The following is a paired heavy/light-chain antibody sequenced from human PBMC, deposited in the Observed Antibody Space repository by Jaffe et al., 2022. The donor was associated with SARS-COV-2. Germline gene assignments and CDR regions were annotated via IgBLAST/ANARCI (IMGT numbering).Light chain of an antibody. Sequence: SSELTQDPGVSVALGQTVRITCQGDSLKTYFASWYQQRPGQAPVLVIYGKNKRPSGIPDRFSGSSSGNTASLTITGAQAEDEADYHCHSRGTSGNHRVFGGGTKVTVL. CDR2: GKN. CDR1: SLKTYF. CDR3: HSRGTSGNHRV. V-gene: IGLV3-19*01. J-gene: IGLJ3*02.
Heavy chain of an antibody. J-gene: IGHJ4*02. CDR2: INHSGTT. CDR3: ARLGSEYGSSWYDFFFDF. V-gene: IGHV4-34*01. CDR1: GGSFSDYY. D-gene: IGHD6-13*01. Sequence: QVQLQQWGAGLLKPSETLSLTCAVYGGSFSDYYWTWIRQPPGKGLEWIGEINHSGTTNYNPSLKSRVSMSLDTSKNQFSLNLTSVSAADTALYYCARLGSEYGSSWYDFFFDFWGQGTQVTVSS.